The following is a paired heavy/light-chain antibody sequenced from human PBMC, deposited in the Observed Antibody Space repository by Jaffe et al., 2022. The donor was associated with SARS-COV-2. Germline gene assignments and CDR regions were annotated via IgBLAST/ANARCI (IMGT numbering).Heavy chain of an antibody. V-gene: IGHV3-21*01. CDR1: GFTFSSYS. Sequence: EVQLVESGGGLVKPGGSLRLSCAASGFTFSSYSMNWVRQAPGKGLEWVSSISSSSSYIYYADSVKGRFTISRDNAKNSLYLQMNSLRAEDTAVYYCAAYCGGDCYSKDYYYYGMDVWGQGTTVTVSS. CDR3: AAYCGGDCYSKDYYYYGMDV. J-gene: IGHJ6*02. D-gene: IGHD2-21*02. CDR2: ISSSSSYI.
Light chain of an antibody. V-gene: IGKV3-11*01. CDR3: QQRSNWLPT. Sequence: EIVLTQSPATLSLSPGERATLSCRASQSVSSYLAWYQQKPGQAPRLLIYDASNRATGIPARFSGSGSGTDFTLTISSLEPEDFAVYYCQQRSNWLPTFGQGTRLEIK. CDR1: QSVSSY. J-gene: IGKJ5*01. CDR2: DAS.